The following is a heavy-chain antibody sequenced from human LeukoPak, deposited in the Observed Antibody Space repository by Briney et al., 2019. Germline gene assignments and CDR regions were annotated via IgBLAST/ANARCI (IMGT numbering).Heavy chain of an antibody. CDR1: GGSFSGYY. J-gene: IGHJ6*03. CDR2: IYYSGNT. V-gene: IGHV4-34*01. D-gene: IGHD1-14*01. Sequence: SETLSLTCAVYGGSFSGYYWSWIRQPPGKGLEWIGSIYYSGNTYYNASLKSRVTISVDTSKNQFSLKLSSVTAVDTAVYYCARRKNYYYYMDVWGKGTTVTISS. CDR3: ARRKNYYYYMDV.